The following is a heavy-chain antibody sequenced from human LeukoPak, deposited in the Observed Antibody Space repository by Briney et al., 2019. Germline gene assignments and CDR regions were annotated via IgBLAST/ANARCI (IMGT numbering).Heavy chain of an antibody. CDR1: GFTFSSFT. J-gene: IGHJ5*02. CDR3: VREAECGWYWFDH. CDR2: IESTSTYI. D-gene: IGHD6-19*01. Sequence: GGSLRLSCEASGFTFSSFTMNWVRQAPGKGLEWVASIESTSTYIYYIDSLKGRFTISRDNAKNTLYLQMNSLRAEDTAVYYCVREAECGWYWFDHWGQGTLVTVSS. V-gene: IGHV3-21*01.